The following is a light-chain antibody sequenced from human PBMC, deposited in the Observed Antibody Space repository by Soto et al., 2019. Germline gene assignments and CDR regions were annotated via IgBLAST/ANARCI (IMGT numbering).Light chain of an antibody. CDR2: DAS. CDR3: QQYKSYPLT. Sequence: DIQMTQSPSTLSASVGDRLTITCRASQSISSWLAWYQQKPGKXPKXXIYDASSLESGVPSRFSGSGSGTELTLTISSLKPDDFATYYCQQYKSYPLTFGGGTKVDIK. CDR1: QSISSW. V-gene: IGKV1-5*01. J-gene: IGKJ4*01.